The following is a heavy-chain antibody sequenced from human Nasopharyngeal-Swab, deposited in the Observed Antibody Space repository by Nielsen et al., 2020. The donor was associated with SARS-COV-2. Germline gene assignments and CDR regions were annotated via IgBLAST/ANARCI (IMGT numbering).Heavy chain of an antibody. CDR1: ANTFTGSY. D-gene: IGHD3-22*01. V-gene: IGHV1-2*02. Sequence: ASVKVSCKASANTFTGSYIHWLRQVPGQGLEWVGCINPDSGDTKYAQKFQGRVTVTSDRSRSTAYIELSRLRSDDTAVYYCARDYYDNYDSDYWGQGTLVTVSS. CDR3: ARDYYDNYDSDY. J-gene: IGHJ4*02. CDR2: INPDSGDT.